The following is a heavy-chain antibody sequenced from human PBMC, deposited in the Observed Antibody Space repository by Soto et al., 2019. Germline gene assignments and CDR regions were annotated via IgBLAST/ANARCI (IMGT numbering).Heavy chain of an antibody. CDR2: MNPNSGNT. CDR1: GYTFTSYD. J-gene: IGHJ6*03. V-gene: IGHV1-8*01. CDR3: ARSCSSTSCYKLGYYYYYMDV. Sequence: ASVKVSCQASGYTFTSYDINWVRQATGQGLEWMGWMNPNSGNTGYAQKFQGRVTMTRNTSISTAYMELSSLRSEDTAVYYCARSCSSTSCYKLGYYYYYMDVWGKGTTVTVSS. D-gene: IGHD2-2*02.